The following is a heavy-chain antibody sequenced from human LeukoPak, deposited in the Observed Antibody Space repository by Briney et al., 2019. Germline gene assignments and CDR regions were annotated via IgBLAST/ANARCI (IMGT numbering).Heavy chain of an antibody. J-gene: IGHJ4*02. V-gene: IGHV1-46*01. Sequence: GASVKVSCKASGYTFTSYYMHWVRQAPGQGLEWMGIINPSGGSTSYAQKFQGRVTMTRDTSTSTVYMELSSLRSEDTAVYYCARGHQRVDWNYVGYFDYWGQGTLVTVSS. CDR3: ARGHQRVDWNYVGYFDY. D-gene: IGHD1-7*01. CDR1: GYTFTSYY. CDR2: INPSGGST.